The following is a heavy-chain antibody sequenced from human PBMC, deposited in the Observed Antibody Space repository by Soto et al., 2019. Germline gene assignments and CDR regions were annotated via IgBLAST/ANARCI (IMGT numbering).Heavy chain of an antibody. Sequence: SETLSLTCAVSGGSISSGGYSWSWIRQPPGQGLEWIGYLYYVGTTYSNPSLKSRVSISGDWSKNQFSLKLNSVTAADTAVYYCARASASMGLFDYWGPGTLVTVSS. CDR2: LYYVGTT. D-gene: IGHD3-10*01. CDR3: ARASASMGLFDY. J-gene: IGHJ4*02. CDR1: GGSISSGGYS. V-gene: IGHV4-30-2*01.